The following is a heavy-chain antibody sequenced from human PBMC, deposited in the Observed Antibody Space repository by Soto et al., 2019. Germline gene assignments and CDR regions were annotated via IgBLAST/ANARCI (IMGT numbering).Heavy chain of an antibody. Sequence: EVQLVESGGGLIQPGGSLRLSCAASGFTVSSNYMSWVRQAPGKGLEWVSVFYSGGSTYYADSVKGRFTISRDNSKNTVHLQMNSLRAEDTAVYYCAREWELPNYYGMDVWGQGTTVTVSS. CDR3: AREWELPNYYGMDV. J-gene: IGHJ6*02. D-gene: IGHD1-26*01. CDR2: FYSGGST. CDR1: GFTVSSNY. V-gene: IGHV3-53*01.